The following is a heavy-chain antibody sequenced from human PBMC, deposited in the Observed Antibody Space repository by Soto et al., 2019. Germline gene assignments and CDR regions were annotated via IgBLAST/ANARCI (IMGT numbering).Heavy chain of an antibody. CDR2: ISGSGGST. CDR1: GFTFSNYA. CDR3: AKSAPSSSSGYQCYFDY. Sequence: PGGSLRLSXAASGFTFSNYAMSWVRQAPGKGLEWVSAISGSGGSTYYADSVKGRFTISRDNSKNTLYLQMNSLRAEDTAVYYCAKSAPSSSSGYQCYFDYWGQGTLVTVSS. V-gene: IGHV3-23*01. J-gene: IGHJ4*02. D-gene: IGHD3-22*01.